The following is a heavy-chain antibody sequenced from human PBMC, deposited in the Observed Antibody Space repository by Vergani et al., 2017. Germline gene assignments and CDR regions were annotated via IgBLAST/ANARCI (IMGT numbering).Heavy chain of an antibody. CDR2: MNPNSGNT. CDR1: GYTFTSYD. Sequence: QVQLVQSGAEVKKPGASVKVSCKASGYTFTSYDINWVRQATGQGLECMGWMNPNSGNTGYAQKFQGRVTMTRNTSISTAYMELSSLGAEDAAVYYCGRSLLYDNCFDHWGQGTLVTVSS. D-gene: IGHD2-2*02. V-gene: IGHV1-8*01. CDR3: GRSLLYDNCFDH. J-gene: IGHJ5*02.